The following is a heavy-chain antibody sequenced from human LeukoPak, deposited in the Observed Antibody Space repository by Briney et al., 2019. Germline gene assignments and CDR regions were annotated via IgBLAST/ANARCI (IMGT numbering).Heavy chain of an antibody. CDR2: IYYSRST. Sequence: PSETLSLTCTVSGGSISSYYWSWIRQPPGKGLEWIGYIYYSRSTNYNPSLKSRVTISVDTSKNQFSLKLSSVTAADTAVYYCARVGGSYHFDYWGQGTLVTVSS. CDR1: GGSISSYY. J-gene: IGHJ4*02. V-gene: IGHV4-59*01. CDR3: ARVGGSYHFDY. D-gene: IGHD1-26*01.